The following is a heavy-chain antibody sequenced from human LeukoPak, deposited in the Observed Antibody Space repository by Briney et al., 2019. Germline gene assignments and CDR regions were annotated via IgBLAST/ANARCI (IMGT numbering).Heavy chain of an antibody. CDR1: GFTFSSYW. V-gene: IGHV3-7*01. D-gene: IGHD3-10*01. CDR2: IKQDGSEK. J-gene: IGHJ4*02. CDR3: AREFKGYGSGNINSDY. Sequence: PGGSLRLSCAASGFTFSSYWMSWVRQAPGKGLEWVANIKQDGSEKYYVDSVKGRFTISGDNAKNSLYLQMNSLRAEDTAVYYCAREFKGYGSGNINSDYWGQGTLVTVSS.